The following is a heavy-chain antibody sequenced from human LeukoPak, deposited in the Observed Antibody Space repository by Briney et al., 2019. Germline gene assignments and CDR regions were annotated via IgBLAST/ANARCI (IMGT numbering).Heavy chain of an antibody. D-gene: IGHD1-26*01. CDR2: IKSKKDGGTT. CDR1: GFTFSNAW. J-gene: IGHJ4*02. V-gene: IGHV3-15*01. Sequence: GGSLRLSCAASGFTFSNAWMSWVRQAPGKGLEWVGRIKSKKDGGTTDNAAPVKGRLTISRDDSKNTLYLQMNSLKTEDTAVYYCTTGGNNYGYWGQGTLVTVSS. CDR3: TTGGNNYGY.